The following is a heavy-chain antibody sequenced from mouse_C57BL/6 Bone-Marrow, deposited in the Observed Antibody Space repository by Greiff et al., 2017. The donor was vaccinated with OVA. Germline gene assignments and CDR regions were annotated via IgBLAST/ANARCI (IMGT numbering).Heavy chain of an antibody. J-gene: IGHJ1*03. CDR1: GYTFTSYG. Sequence: QVQLQQSGAELARPGASVKLSCKASGYTFTSYGISWVKQRTGQGLEWIGEIYPRSGNTYYNEKFKGKATLTADKSSSTAYMELRSLTSEDSAVYFCASFSHLSCYFDVWGTGTTVTVSS. CDR2: IYPRSGNT. V-gene: IGHV1-81*01. D-gene: IGHD1-2*01. CDR3: ASFSHLSCYFDV.